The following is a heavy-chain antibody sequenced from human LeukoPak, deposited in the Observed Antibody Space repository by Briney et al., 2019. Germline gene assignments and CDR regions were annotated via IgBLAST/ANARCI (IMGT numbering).Heavy chain of an antibody. CDR1: GYTFSNFG. J-gene: IGHJ4*02. CDR3: ARDGTSTDDY. Sequence: ASVRVSCKASGYTFSNFGINWVRQAPGQGLEWMGWISGNNDNPNYGQKFQGRFTVTTGSSTNTAYMELRNLRLDDTAVYYCARDGTSTDDYWGQGTLVTVSS. CDR2: ISGNNDNP. V-gene: IGHV1-18*01. D-gene: IGHD2-2*01.